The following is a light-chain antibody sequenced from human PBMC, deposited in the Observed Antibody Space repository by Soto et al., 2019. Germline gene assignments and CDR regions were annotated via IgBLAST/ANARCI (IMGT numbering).Light chain of an antibody. CDR3: CSYAGSSTVV. CDR1: RRDVGSYNL. V-gene: IGLV2-23*01. J-gene: IGLJ2*01. CDR2: EGS. Sequence: QSALTQPASVSGSPGQSIPISCTGTRRDVGSYNLVSWYQQHPGKAPKLMIYEGSKRPSGVSNRFSGSKSGNTASLTISGLQAEDEADYYCCSYAGSSTVVFGGGTKLTVL.